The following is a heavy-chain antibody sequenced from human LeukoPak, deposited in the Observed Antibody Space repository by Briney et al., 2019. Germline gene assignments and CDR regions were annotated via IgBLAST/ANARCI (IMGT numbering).Heavy chain of an antibody. Sequence: SETLSLTCAVYGGSFSGYYWSWIRQPPGKGLEWIGEINHSGSTNYNPSLKSRVTISVDKSKNQLSLKLISVTAADTAVYYCARDVGTALVTGDYWGQGTLVTVSS. D-gene: IGHD5-18*01. CDR2: INHSGST. CDR3: ARDVGTALVTGDY. CDR1: GGSFSGYY. J-gene: IGHJ4*02. V-gene: IGHV4-34*01.